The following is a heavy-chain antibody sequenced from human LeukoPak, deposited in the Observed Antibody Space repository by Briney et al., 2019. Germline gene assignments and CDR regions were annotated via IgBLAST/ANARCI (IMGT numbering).Heavy chain of an antibody. CDR2: IYYSGST. CDR1: GGSISSYY. D-gene: IGHD1-26*01. V-gene: IGHV4-59*01. CDR3: AGVGATTFWFDP. J-gene: IGHJ5*02. Sequence: SETLSLTCPVSGGSISSYYWSWIRQPPGKGLEWIGYIYYSGSTNYNPSLKSRVTISVDTSKNQFSLKLSSVTAADTAVYYCAGVGATTFWFDPWGQGTLVTVSS.